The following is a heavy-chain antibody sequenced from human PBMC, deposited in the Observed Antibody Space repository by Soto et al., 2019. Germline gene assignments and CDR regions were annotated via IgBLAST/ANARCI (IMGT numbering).Heavy chain of an antibody. CDR2: IIPVIGVG. CDR1: GNTLNTDT. J-gene: IGHJ5*02. Sequence: QVQLVQSGAEVKKPGSSVKVSCKPSGNTLNTDTITWLRQAPGQGLEWMGRIIPVIGVGTYAQKFQDRVTITADKCTTTVYMEVTSLTSEDTATYYCAIGRTGSNGYYWAWGQGTQVTVS. CDR3: AIGRTGSNGYYWA. V-gene: IGHV1-69*02. D-gene: IGHD3-22*01.